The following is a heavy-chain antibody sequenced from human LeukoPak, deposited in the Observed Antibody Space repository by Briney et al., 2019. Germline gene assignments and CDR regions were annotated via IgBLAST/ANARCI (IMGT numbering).Heavy chain of an antibody. V-gene: IGHV1-69*13. CDR1: GGTFSSYA. CDR3: ARDLWEGRNIWIPY. J-gene: IGHJ4*02. Sequence: ASVKVSCKASGGTFSSYAISWVRQAPGQGLEWMGGIIPIFGTANYAQKFQGRVTITADESTSTAYMELSSLRSEDTAVYYCARDLWEGRNIWIPYWGQGTLVTVSS. D-gene: IGHD1-1*01. CDR2: IIPIFGTA.